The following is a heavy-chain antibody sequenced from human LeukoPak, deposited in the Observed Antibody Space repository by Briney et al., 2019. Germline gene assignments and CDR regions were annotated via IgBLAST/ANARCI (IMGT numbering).Heavy chain of an antibody. CDR1: GGSISSYY. D-gene: IGHD6-19*01. CDR3: ARHGAPLRDRWYSSGWYYFDY. CDR2: IYYSGST. J-gene: IGHJ4*02. Sequence: RPSETLSLTCTVSGGSISSYYWSWIRQPPGKGLEWIGYIYYSGSTNYNPSLKSRVTISVDTSKNQFSLKLSSVTAADTAVYYCARHGAPLRDRWYSSGWYYFDYWGQGTLVTVSS. V-gene: IGHV4-59*08.